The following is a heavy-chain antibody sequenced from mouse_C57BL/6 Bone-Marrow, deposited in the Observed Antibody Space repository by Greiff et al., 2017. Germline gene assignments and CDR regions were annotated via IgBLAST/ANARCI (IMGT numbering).Heavy chain of an antibody. V-gene: IGHV1-53*01. J-gene: IGHJ1*03. CDR2: INPSNGGT. Sequence: VQLQQPGTELVKPGASVKLSCKASGYTFTSYWMHWVKQRPGQGLEWIGNINPSNGGTNYNEKFKSKATLTVDKSSSTAYMQLSSLTSEDSAVYYCARSSYYGSWYWYFDVWGTGTTVTVSS. D-gene: IGHD1-1*01. CDR3: ARSSYYGSWYWYFDV. CDR1: GYTFTSYW.